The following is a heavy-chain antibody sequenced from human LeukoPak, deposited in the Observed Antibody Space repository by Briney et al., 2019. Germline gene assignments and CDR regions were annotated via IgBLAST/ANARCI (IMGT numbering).Heavy chain of an antibody. J-gene: IGHJ2*01. Sequence: ASVTVSCKASGYTFTSYGISWVRQAPGQGLEWMGWISAYNGNTNYAQKLQGRVTMTTDTSTSTAYMELRSLRSDDTAVYYCASLTGTNRWAWYFDLWGRGTLVTVSS. V-gene: IGHV1-18*01. CDR3: ASLTGTNRWAWYFDL. CDR2: ISAYNGNT. D-gene: IGHD1-7*01. CDR1: GYTFTSYG.